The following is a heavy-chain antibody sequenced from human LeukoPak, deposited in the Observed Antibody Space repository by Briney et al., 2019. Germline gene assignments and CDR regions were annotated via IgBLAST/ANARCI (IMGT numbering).Heavy chain of an antibody. J-gene: IGHJ4*02. D-gene: IGHD2-15*01. CDR2: ISSSSSYI. CDR1: GFTFSSYS. CDR3: ARDRGGSSGGENFDY. Sequence: GGSLRLSCAASGFTFSSYSMNWVRQAPGKGLEWVSSISSSSSYIYYAASVKGRFTISRDNAKNSLYLQMNTLRAEDTAVYYCARDRGGSSGGENFDYWGQGTLVTVSS. V-gene: IGHV3-21*01.